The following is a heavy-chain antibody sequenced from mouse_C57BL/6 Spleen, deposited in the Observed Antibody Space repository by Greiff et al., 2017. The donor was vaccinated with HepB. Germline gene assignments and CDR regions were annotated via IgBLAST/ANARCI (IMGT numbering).Heavy chain of an antibody. CDR1: GYSITSGYY. CDR2: ISYDGSN. Sequence: EVKLVESGPGLVKPSQSLSLTCSVTGYSITSGYYWNWIRQFPGNKLEWMGYISYDGSNNYNPSLKNRISITRDTSKNQFFLKLNSVTTEDTATYYCAREGYDYDGLYFDYWGQGTTLTVSS. V-gene: IGHV3-6*01. D-gene: IGHD2-4*01. J-gene: IGHJ2*01. CDR3: AREGYDYDGLYFDY.